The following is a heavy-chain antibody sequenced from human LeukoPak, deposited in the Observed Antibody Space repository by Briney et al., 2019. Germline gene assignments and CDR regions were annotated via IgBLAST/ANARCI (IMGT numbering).Heavy chain of an antibody. CDR3: ARGGTSYYYYGMDV. V-gene: IGHV3-21*01. D-gene: IGHD2-2*01. J-gene: IGHJ6*02. CDR1: GFTFSSYS. Sequence: GGSLRLSCAASGFTFSSYSMNWVRQAPGKGLEWVSSISSSSSYIYYADSVKGRFTISRDNAKHSLFLQMNSLRAEDTAVYYCARGGTSYYYYGMDVWGQGTTVTVSS. CDR2: ISSSSSYI.